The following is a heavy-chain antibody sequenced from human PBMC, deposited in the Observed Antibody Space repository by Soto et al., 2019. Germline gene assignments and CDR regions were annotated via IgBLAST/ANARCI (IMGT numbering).Heavy chain of an antibody. CDR3: ASPRGEYCSSTSCTYYYYYGMDV. Sequence: RGESLKISCKGSGYSFTSYWISWARQMPGKGLEWMGRIDPSDSYTNYSPSFQGHVTISADKSISTAYLQWSSLKASDTAMYYCASPRGEYCSSTSCTYYYYYGMDVWGQGTTVTVSS. CDR2: IDPSDSYT. CDR1: GYSFTSYW. D-gene: IGHD2-2*01. V-gene: IGHV5-10-1*01. J-gene: IGHJ6*02.